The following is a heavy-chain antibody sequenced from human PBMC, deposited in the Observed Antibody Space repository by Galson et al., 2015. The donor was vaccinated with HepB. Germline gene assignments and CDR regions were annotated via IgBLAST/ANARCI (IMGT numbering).Heavy chain of an antibody. CDR3: ARDRDYRFDY. CDR1: GYTFTTNG. D-gene: IGHD3-16*02. CDR2: ISANSGNT. V-gene: IGHV1-18*04. J-gene: IGHJ4*02. Sequence: QSGAEVKKPGASVTVSCTASGYTFTTNGISWVRQAPGQGLEWMGWISANSGNTKYAQKLQGRVTMTRDTSTSTAYVELKSLTSDDTATYYCARDRDYRFDYWGQGTLVTVSS.